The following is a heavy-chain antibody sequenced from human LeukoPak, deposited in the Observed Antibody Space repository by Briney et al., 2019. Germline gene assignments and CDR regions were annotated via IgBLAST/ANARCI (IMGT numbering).Heavy chain of an antibody. V-gene: IGHV3-23*01. CDR2: IGGSGGST. J-gene: IGHJ4*02. CDR3: AKSSGDYKTKFDS. Sequence: PGGSLRLSCAASGFTFSSYAMSWVRQAPGKGLEWVSGIGGSGGSTYYADSAKGRLTISRDNSKNTVYLQMNSLRAEDTAVYYCAKSSGDYKTKFDSWGQGTLVTVSS. CDR1: GFTFSSYA. D-gene: IGHD4-17*01.